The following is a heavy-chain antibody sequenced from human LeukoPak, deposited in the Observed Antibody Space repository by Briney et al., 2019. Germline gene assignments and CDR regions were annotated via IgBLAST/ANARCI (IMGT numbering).Heavy chain of an antibody. CDR2: IIPILGIA. V-gene: IGHV1-69*04. D-gene: IGHD3-10*01. CDR1: GGTFSSYA. J-gene: IGHJ6*02. CDR3: ARVSDGMDV. Sequence: ASVKVSRKASGGTFSSYAISWVRQAPGQGLEWMGRIIPILGIANYAQKFQGRVTITADKSTSTAYMELSSLRSEDTAVYYCARVSDGMDVWGQGTTVTVSS.